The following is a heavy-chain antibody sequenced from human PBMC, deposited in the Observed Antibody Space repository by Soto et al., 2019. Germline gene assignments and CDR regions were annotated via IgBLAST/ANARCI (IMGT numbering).Heavy chain of an antibody. CDR2: VSTRGSTV. J-gene: IGHJ6*03. D-gene: IGHD3-3*01. CDR3: AREGGFWSGSYPPSQYYYMDV. Sequence: GGSLRLSCVGSGFTFSDYYINWVRQAPGKGLEWISYVSTRGSTVNYADSVEGRFTIFRDNAENSLFLQMNSLRPEDTAIYYCAREGGFWSGSYPPSQYYYMDVWGKGTTVTVSS. CDR1: GFTFSDYY. V-gene: IGHV3-11*01.